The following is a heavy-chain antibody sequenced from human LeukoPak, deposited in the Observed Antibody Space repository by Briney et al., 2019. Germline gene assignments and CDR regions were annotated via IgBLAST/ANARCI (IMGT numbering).Heavy chain of an antibody. CDR3: ARHPGRLFDY. CDR2: IYYSGNT. J-gene: IGHJ4*02. CDR1: GGSISSSSFY. Sequence: SETLSLTCTVSGGSISSSSFYWVWIRQPPGKGLEWIGSIYYSGNTYYNPSLKSRVSISVDTSKNQFSLKLSSVTAADTAVYCCARHPGRLFDYWGQGTLVTVSS. V-gene: IGHV4-39*01.